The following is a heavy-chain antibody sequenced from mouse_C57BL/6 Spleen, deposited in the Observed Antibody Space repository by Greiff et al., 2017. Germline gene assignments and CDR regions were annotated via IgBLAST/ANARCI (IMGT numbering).Heavy chain of an antibody. D-gene: IGHD2-2*01. CDR2: IWSGGST. CDR3: ARGGYDGAWFAY. V-gene: IGHV2-2*01. Sequence: VQLVESGPGLVQPSQSLSITCKVSGFSLTSYGVHWVRQSPGKGLEWLGVIWSGGSTDYNAAFISRLSISKDNSKSQVFFKMNSLQADDTAMYYCARGGYDGAWFAYWGQGTLVTVSA. CDR1: GFSLTSYG. J-gene: IGHJ3*01.